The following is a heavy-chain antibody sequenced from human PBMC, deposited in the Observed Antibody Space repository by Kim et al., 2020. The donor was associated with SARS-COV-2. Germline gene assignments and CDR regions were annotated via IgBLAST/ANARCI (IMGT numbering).Heavy chain of an antibody. V-gene: IGHV4-59*08. Sequence: SETLSLTCSVSGISISSYYWSLIRQPPGKGLEWIGYIYYTGSANYNPSLRSRVTISVDTSKNQFSLKLSSVTAADTAVYYCAGTARGANFDYWGRGALVTGSS. D-gene: IGHD1-26*01. J-gene: IGHJ4*02. CDR2: IYYTGSA. CDR3: AGTARGANFDY. CDR1: GISISSYY.